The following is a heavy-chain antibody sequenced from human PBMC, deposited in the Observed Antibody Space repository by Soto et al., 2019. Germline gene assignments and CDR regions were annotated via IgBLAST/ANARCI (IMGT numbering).Heavy chain of an antibody. CDR2: IYYSGST. J-gene: IGHJ5*02. CDR3: AREGTVVATPANWFDP. Sequence: SETLSLTCTVSGGSISSSSYYWGWIRRPPGKGLEWIGSIYYSGSTYYNPSLKSRVTISVDTSKNQFSLKLSSVTAADTAVYYCAREGTVVATPANWFDPWGQGTLVTVSS. CDR1: GGSISSSSYY. D-gene: IGHD2-15*01. V-gene: IGHV4-39*02.